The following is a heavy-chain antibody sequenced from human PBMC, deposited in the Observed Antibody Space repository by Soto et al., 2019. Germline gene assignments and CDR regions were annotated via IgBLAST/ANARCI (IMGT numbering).Heavy chain of an antibody. J-gene: IGHJ6*03. V-gene: IGHV3-21*01. CDR1: GFTFSSYS. Sequence: GGSLRLSCAASGFTFSSYSMNWVRQAPGKGLEWVSSISSSSSYIYYADSVKGRFTISRDNAKNSLYLQMNSLRAEDAAVYYWARWVPPNAGSSWYYYYYYMDVWGQGTTVTVSS. CDR2: ISSSSSYI. CDR3: ARWVPPNAGSSWYYYYYYMDV. D-gene: IGHD6-13*01.